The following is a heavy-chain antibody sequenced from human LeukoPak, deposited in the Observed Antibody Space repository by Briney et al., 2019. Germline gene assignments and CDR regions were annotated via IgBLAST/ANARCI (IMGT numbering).Heavy chain of an antibody. CDR2: FDPEDGET. J-gene: IGHJ4*02. D-gene: IGHD3-22*01. CDR1: GYTFTSYY. CDR3: ATGNRYYDSSGYDY. V-gene: IGHV1-24*01. Sequence: ASVKVSCKASGYTFTSYYMHWVRQAPGQGLEGMGGFDPEDGETIYAQKFQGRVTMTEDTSTDTAYMELSSLRSEDTAVYYCATGNRYYDSSGYDYWGQGTLVTVSS.